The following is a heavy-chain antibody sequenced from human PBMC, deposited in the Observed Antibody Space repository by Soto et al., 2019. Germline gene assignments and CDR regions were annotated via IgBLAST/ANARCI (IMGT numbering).Heavy chain of an antibody. D-gene: IGHD6-19*01. CDR1: GGTFSSYT. Sequence: GASVKVSCKASGGTFSSYTISWVRQAPGQGLEWMGRIIPILGIANYAQKFQGRVTITADKSTSTAYMELSSLRSEDTAVYYCARGLIAVAEGGDYWGQGTLVTVSS. J-gene: IGHJ4*02. CDR3: ARGLIAVAEGGDY. V-gene: IGHV1-69*02. CDR2: IIPILGIA.